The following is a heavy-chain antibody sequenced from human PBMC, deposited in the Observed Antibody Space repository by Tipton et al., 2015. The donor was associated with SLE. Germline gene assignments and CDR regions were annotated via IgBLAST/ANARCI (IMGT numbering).Heavy chain of an antibody. Sequence: TLSLTCTVSGGSISTYYWSWIRQPPGKGLEWIGYIYYSGSTNYNPFLKSRVTISVDTSKNHFSLKLSSVTASDTAVYYCAREVRNAFDIWGQGTMVTVSS. J-gene: IGHJ3*02. CDR2: IYYSGST. CDR3: AREVRNAFDI. CDR1: GGSISTYY. V-gene: IGHV4-59*01.